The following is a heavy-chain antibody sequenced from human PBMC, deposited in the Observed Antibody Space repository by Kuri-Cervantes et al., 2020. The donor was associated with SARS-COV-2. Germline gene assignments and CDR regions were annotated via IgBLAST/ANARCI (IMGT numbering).Heavy chain of an antibody. D-gene: IGHD6-19*01. Sequence: GESLKISCAASGFRFSSYGMHWVRQAPGKGLEWVAVISHDGNNKYYADSVKGRFTVSRDNSKNTLYLQMNSLRAEDTAVYYCARGAVAGTLYYYYYGMDVWGQGTTVTVSS. V-gene: IGHV3-30*03. CDR3: ARGAVAGTLYYYYYGMDV. CDR1: GFRFSSYG. CDR2: ISHDGNNK. J-gene: IGHJ6*02.